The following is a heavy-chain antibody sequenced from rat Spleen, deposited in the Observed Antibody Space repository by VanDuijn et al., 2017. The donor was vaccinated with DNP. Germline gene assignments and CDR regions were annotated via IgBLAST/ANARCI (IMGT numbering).Heavy chain of an antibody. J-gene: IGHJ4*01. Sequence: QVQLKESGPGLVQPSQTLSLTCTVSGFSLTSYNVHWVRQPPGKGLEWMGVIWNTGGTRYNSALKSRLSISKDTSKSQVFLKMNSLQTEDTATYYCAKDMGTIADDSYTLDAWGQGTSVTVSS. CDR3: AKDMGTIADDSYTLDA. CDR2: IWNTGGT. V-gene: IGHV2-41*01. CDR1: GFSLTSYN. D-gene: IGHD1-2*01.